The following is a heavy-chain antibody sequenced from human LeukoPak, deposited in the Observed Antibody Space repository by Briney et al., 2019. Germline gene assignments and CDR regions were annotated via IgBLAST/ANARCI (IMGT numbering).Heavy chain of an antibody. Sequence: PGRSLRLSCAASGFSFSSYGKHWVRQAPGKGLEYVSAISSNGGSTYYANSVKGRFTISRDNSKNTLYLQMGSLRAEDMAVYYCARDSIAVAGTIDYWGQGTLVTVSS. J-gene: IGHJ4*02. V-gene: IGHV3-64*01. CDR3: ARDSIAVAGTIDY. D-gene: IGHD6-19*01. CDR1: GFSFSSYG. CDR2: ISSNGGST.